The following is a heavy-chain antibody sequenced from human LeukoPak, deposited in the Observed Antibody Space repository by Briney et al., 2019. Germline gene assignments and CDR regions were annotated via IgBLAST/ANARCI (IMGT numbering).Heavy chain of an antibody. V-gene: IGHV1-18*01. Sequence: ASVKVSCKASGYTFTSYGISWVRQAPGQGLEWMGWISAYNGSTNYAQKLQGRVTMTTDTSTSTAYMELRSLRSDGTAVYYCARDKHSYYYDSSGYYVFDYWGQGTLVTVSS. CDR1: GYTFTSYG. D-gene: IGHD3-22*01. CDR2: ISAYNGST. CDR3: ARDKHSYYYDSSGYYVFDY. J-gene: IGHJ4*02.